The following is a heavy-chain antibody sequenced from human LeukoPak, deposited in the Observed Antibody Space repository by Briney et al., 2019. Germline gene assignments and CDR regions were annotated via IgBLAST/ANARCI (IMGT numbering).Heavy chain of an antibody. CDR1: GGTFTNYA. D-gene: IGHD1-26*01. CDR3: ARVENSGSLADYFQH. V-gene: IGHV1-69*05. CDR2: IIPMYGRG. Sequence: ASVKVSCKASGGTFTNYAISWVRQAPGQGLEGMGGIIPMYGRGNYAQKLQGRVTMTTDTSTSTAYMELRPLRSDDTAVYYCARVENSGSLADYFQHWGQGTLVTVSS. J-gene: IGHJ1*01.